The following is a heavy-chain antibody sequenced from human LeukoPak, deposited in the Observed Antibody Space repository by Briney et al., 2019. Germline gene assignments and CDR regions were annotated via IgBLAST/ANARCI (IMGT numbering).Heavy chain of an antibody. CDR3: ASQGDSRDY. J-gene: IGHJ4*02. CDR1: GGSISSGSYY. CDR2: IYTSGST. V-gene: IGHV4-61*02. D-gene: IGHD2-21*01. Sequence: PSETLSLTCTVSGGSISSGSYYWSWIRQPAGKGLEWIGRIYTSGSTNYNPSLKSRVTISVDTSKNQFSLKLSSVTAADTAVYYCASQGDSRDYWGQGTLVTVSS.